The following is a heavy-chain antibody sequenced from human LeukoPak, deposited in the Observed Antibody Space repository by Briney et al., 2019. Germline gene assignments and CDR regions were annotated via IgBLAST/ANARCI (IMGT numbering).Heavy chain of an antibody. J-gene: IGHJ4*02. V-gene: IGHV3-74*01. CDR3: ARGPGFVLEWDRTYYFDY. D-gene: IGHD3-3*01. Sequence: GGSLRLSCAASGFTFSSYWMHWVRQAPGKGLVWVSRINTDGSSTSYADSVKGRYTISRDNAKNSLYLQMNSLRAEDTAVYYCARGPGFVLEWDRTYYFDYWGQGTLVTVSS. CDR2: INTDGSST. CDR1: GFTFSSYW.